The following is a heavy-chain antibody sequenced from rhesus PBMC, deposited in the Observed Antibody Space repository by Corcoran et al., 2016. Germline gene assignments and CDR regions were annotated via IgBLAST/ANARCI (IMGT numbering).Heavy chain of an antibody. V-gene: IGHV4-65*01. CDR3: ARAPVLYFDY. CDR2: ISGSSGST. D-gene: IGHD2-21*01. J-gene: IGHJ4*01. CDR1: GGSVSSSNW. Sequence: QVQLQESGPGLVKPSATLSLTCAVSGGSVSSSNWWSWIRQPPGKGLEWIGYISGSSGSTYYNPSLKSRVTISTDTSKNQCSLKLSSVTAADTAVYYCARAPVLYFDYWGQGVLVTVSS.